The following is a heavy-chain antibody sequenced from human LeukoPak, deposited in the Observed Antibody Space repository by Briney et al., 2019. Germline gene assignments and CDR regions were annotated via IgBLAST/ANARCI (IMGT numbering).Heavy chain of an antibody. D-gene: IGHD2-2*01. CDR2: IYYGGNS. CDR3: ARHLPGYSNTWPGP. Sequence: SETLSPTCTVSGGSISTSNYYWGWIRQPPGKGLEWVGSIYYGGNSYYNPSLKSRVTIPVDTSKNQFSLKLRSVTAADTAVYYCARHLPGYSNTWPGPWGQGTLVTVSS. CDR1: GGSISTSNYY. J-gene: IGHJ5*02. V-gene: IGHV4-39*01.